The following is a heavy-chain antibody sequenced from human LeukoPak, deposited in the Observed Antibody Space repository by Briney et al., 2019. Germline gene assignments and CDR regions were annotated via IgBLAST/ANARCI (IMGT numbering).Heavy chain of an antibody. CDR3: AKDQNTVATAPFDY. CDR2: INSAGST. V-gene: IGHV3-23*01. D-gene: IGHD4-17*01. CDR1: GFTFSSYA. J-gene: IGHJ4*02. Sequence: PGGSLRLPCAASGFTFSSYAMSWVRQAPGKGLEWVSAINSAGSTYYGDSVRGRFTISRDNSKNVLHLQMNSLRAEDTALYYCAKDQNTVATAPFDYWGLGTLVTVSS.